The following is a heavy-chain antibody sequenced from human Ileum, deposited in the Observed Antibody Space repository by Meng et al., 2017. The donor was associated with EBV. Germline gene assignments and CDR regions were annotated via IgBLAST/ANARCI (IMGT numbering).Heavy chain of an antibody. CDR3: ARSSRIVRGLDY. CDR2: VYDDTAN. Sequence: VPLESAWPRMAEPAVNVYRMGSDSGYTVSCSDWWSWVRHPPGKGLERIEQVYDDTANDYNLSLKSRVTISPDKSKNEVNLHLNSLTAADTDVYFCARSSRIVRGLDYWGQGTLVTVSS. J-gene: IGHJ4*02. CDR1: GYTVSCSDW. V-gene: IGHV4-4*01. D-gene: IGHD3-10*01.